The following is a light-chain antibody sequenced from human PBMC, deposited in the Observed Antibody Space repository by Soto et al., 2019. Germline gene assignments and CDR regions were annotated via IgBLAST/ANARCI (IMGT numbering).Light chain of an antibody. J-gene: IGKJ1*01. CDR2: DAS. V-gene: IGKV1-5*01. Sequence: DIQMTQSPSTLSASVGDRVTITCRASQSVTHWLAWYQQRPGKAPKLLIYDASTLERGVPSRFSGSRSGTDFTLTIGSLQVDDFATYYCHQYHSASSTFGQGTTVDIK. CDR3: HQYHSASST. CDR1: QSVTHW.